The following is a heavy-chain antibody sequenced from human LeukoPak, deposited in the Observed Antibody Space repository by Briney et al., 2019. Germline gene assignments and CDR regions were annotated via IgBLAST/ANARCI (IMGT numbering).Heavy chain of an antibody. J-gene: IGHJ4*02. V-gene: IGHV3-30*18. D-gene: IGHD6-19*01. Sequence: PGGSLRLSCAASGFTFSSYGMHWVRQAPGKGLEWVAVISYDGSNKYYADSVKGRFTISRDNSKSTLYLQMNSLRAEDTAVYYCAKEGSGWYKKLDYWGQGTLVTVSS. CDR3: AKEGSGWYKKLDY. CDR2: ISYDGSNK. CDR1: GFTFSSYG.